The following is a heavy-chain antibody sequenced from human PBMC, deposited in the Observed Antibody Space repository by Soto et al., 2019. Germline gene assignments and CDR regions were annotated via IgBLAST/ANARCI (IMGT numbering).Heavy chain of an antibody. D-gene: IGHD2-15*01. CDR3: ARHRSDFWFDP. J-gene: IGHJ5*02. CDR2: IYYSGNT. CDR1: GGSISSATYY. Sequence: SETLSLTCTVSGGSISSATYYWGWIRQPPGKGLEWVGSIYYSGNTYYSPSLKSRVTISLDTSKNQFSLKLSSVTAADTAVYYCARHRSDFWFDPWGQGTLVTVSS. V-gene: IGHV4-39*01.